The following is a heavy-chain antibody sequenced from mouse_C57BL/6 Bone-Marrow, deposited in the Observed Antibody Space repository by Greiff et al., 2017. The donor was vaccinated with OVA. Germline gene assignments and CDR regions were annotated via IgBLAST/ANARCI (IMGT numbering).Heavy chain of an antibody. CDR1: GYTFTSYW. Sequence: VQLQQPGPELVKPGASVKLSCKASGYTFTSYWMHWVKQRPGQGLEWIGNINPSNGGTNYNEKFKSKTTLTVDKSSSTAYMQLSSLTSEDSAVYYCARRNLTTVVATDAMDYWGQGTSVAVSS. CDR3: ARRNLTTVVATDAMDY. D-gene: IGHD1-1*01. J-gene: IGHJ4*01. V-gene: IGHV1-53*01. CDR2: INPSNGGT.